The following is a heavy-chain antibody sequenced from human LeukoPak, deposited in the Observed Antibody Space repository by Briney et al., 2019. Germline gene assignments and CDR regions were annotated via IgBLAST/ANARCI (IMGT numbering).Heavy chain of an antibody. CDR1: GFTFSSYG. CDR2: ISYDGSNK. Sequence: GSLRLSCAASGFTFSSYGMHWVRQAPGKGLEWVAVISYDGSNKYYADSVKGRFTISRDNSKNTLYLQMNSLRAEDTAVYYCAKDLSVDSSSWYINFQHWGQGTLVTVSS. CDR3: AKDLSVDSSSWYINFQH. V-gene: IGHV3-30*18. D-gene: IGHD6-13*01. J-gene: IGHJ1*01.